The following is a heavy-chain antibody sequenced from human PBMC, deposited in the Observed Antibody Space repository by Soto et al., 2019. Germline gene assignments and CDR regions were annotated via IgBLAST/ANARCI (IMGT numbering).Heavy chain of an antibody. CDR1: GFSFSTYA. V-gene: IGHV3-23*01. CDR3: AKDKDYDRSAYYGYYFSGMDV. Sequence: GGSLRLSCAASGFSFSTYAMSWVRQAPGKGLEWVSSNSGGGDTTYYADSVKGRLTISRDNSKNTLYLVMISLRAEDTAVYYCAKDKDYDRSAYYGYYFSGMDVWGQGTTVTVSS. J-gene: IGHJ6*02. CDR2: NSGGGDTT. D-gene: IGHD3-22*01.